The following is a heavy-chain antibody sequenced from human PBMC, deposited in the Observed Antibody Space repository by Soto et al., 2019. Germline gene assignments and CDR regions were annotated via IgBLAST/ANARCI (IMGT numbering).Heavy chain of an antibody. CDR1: GGSISNYY. V-gene: IGHV4-59*08. J-gene: IGHJ4*02. D-gene: IGHD3-22*01. Sequence: PSETLSLTCSVSGGSISNYYWAWVRQPPGKGLEWIGHIYYNGRTNYCPSLKSRVTISLDTSMNQFSLKLTAVTAADTAVYYCARQNYDSNGYYFGFDSWGQGTLVTVSS. CDR2: IYYNGRT. CDR3: ARQNYDSNGYYFGFDS.